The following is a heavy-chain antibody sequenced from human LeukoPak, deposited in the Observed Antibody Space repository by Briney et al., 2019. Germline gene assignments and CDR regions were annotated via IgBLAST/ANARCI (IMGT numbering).Heavy chain of an antibody. CDR3: ARQTYYTGYDAFDI. V-gene: IGHV4-4*07. CDR1: GGSISNYY. D-gene: IGHD3-3*01. Sequence: KPSETLSLTCTVSGGSISNYYWSWIRQPAGKGLEWIGRIYSSGSTNYNPSLKSRVTMSVDISKNQFSLKLSSVTAADTAVYYCARQTYYTGYDAFDIWGQGTIVTVSS. CDR2: IYSSGST. J-gene: IGHJ3*02.